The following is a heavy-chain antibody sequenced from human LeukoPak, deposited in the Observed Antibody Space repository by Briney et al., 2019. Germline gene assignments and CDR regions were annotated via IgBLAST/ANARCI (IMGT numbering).Heavy chain of an antibody. Sequence: SETLSLTCTVSGGSISSTSYYWGWIRQPPGKGLEWIGYIYYSGSTNYNPSLKSRVTISVDTSKNQFSLKLSSVTAADTAVYYCARLSSVWFDPWGQGTLVTVSS. CDR1: GGSISSTSYY. CDR2: IYYSGST. CDR3: ARLSSVWFDP. J-gene: IGHJ5*02. V-gene: IGHV4-61*05. D-gene: IGHD2-15*01.